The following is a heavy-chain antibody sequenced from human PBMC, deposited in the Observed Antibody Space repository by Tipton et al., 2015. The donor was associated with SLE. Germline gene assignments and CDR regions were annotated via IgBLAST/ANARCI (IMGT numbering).Heavy chain of an antibody. CDR1: GGAIRNSPYY. CDR3: ARQDLGRAATLTFDI. Sequence: TLSLTCHVAGGAIRNSPYYWAWIRQPPGKRLEWIGSVLDTGYTAYHPSLEGRMSISVDTSNNEFSLKLSSVTAADTAVYFCARQDLGRAATLTFDIWDLGTLVTVSS. J-gene: IGHJ4*02. D-gene: IGHD6-25*01. CDR2: VLDTGYT. V-gene: IGHV4-39*01.